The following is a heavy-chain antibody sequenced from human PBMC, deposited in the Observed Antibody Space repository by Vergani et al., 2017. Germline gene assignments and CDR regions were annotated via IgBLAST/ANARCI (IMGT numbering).Heavy chain of an antibody. Sequence: QVQLQESGPGLVKPSQPLSLTCTVSGGSISSGSYYWSWIRQPAGKGLEWIGRIYTSGSTNYNPSLKSRVTISVDTSKNQFSLKLSSVTASDTAVYYCARDHGGGQDFDYWGQGTLVTVSS. V-gene: IGHV4-61*02. CDR2: IYTSGST. CDR1: GGSISSGSYY. D-gene: IGHD2-15*01. CDR3: ARDHGGGQDFDY. J-gene: IGHJ4*02.